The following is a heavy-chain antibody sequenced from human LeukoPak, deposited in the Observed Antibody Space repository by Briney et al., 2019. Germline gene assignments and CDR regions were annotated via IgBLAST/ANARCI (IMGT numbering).Heavy chain of an antibody. CDR2: ISSSSSYI. V-gene: IGHV3-21*01. CDR3: ARGAAMATPFDY. CDR1: GFTFSSYS. J-gene: IGHJ4*02. Sequence: GESLRLSCAASGFTFSSYSMNWVRQTPGKGLEWVSSISSSSSYIYYADSVKGRFTISRDNAKNSLYLQMNSLGAEDTAVYYCARGAAMATPFDYWGQGTLVTVSS. D-gene: IGHD5-18*01.